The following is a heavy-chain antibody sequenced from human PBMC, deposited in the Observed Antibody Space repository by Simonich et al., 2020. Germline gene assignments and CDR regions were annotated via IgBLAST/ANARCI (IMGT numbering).Heavy chain of an antibody. J-gene: IGHJ5*02. Sequence: QVQLVESGGGVVQPGRSLRLSCAASGFTFSSYAMHWVRQAPGKGLALVAFISYDGSNKYYADSVKGRFTISRDNSKNTLYLQMNSLRAEDTAVYYCARDRNWGWFDPWGQGTLVTVSS. D-gene: IGHD7-27*01. V-gene: IGHV3-30*07. CDR3: ARDRNWGWFDP. CDR1: GFTFSSYA. CDR2: ISYDGSNK.